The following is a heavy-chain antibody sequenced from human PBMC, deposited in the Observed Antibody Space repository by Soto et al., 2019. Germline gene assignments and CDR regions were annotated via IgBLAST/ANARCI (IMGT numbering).Heavy chain of an antibody. D-gene: IGHD3-10*01. J-gene: IGHJ4*02. CDR1: GYSISAYY. Sequence: QVQLVQSGTEVKKPGASVKVSCQASGYSISAYYIHWVRQAPGQGLEWMGWIDPKNGGTVSAQKFQGRLTMTRVTSISTVYMDLSGLTSDDTALYYCGRDDYGIFPYWGQGSLVTVSS. CDR3: GRDDYGIFPY. V-gene: IGHV1-2*02. CDR2: IDPKNGGT.